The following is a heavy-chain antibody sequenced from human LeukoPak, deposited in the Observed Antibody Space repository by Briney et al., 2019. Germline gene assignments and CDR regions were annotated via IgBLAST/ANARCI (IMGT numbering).Heavy chain of an antibody. CDR3: ARLYYDGSGSHNRPFDY. CDR1: GFSFSSSW. J-gene: IGHJ4*02. D-gene: IGHD3-10*01. Sequence: VGSLPLSCAASGFSFSSSWMSWVRQAPGKGLEWVAKTKQDGSETFYVDSVKGLFTISRDNAKSSLYLQMFSLRAEDTAVYYCARLYYDGSGSHNRPFDYCGQGILVADSS. V-gene: IGHV3-7*04. CDR2: TKQDGSET.